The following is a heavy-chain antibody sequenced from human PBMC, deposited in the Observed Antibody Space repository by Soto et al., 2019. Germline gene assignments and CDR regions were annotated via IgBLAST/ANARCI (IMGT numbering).Heavy chain of an antibody. Sequence: PGGSLRLSCAASGVTFSNAWMSWVRQAPGKGLEWVSAISGSGGSTYYADSVKGRFTISRDNSKNTLYLQMNSLRAEDTAVYYCAKDRANSGWYYFDYWGQGTLVTVSS. J-gene: IGHJ4*02. CDR3: AKDRANSGWYYFDY. CDR2: ISGSGGST. D-gene: IGHD6-19*01. V-gene: IGHV3-23*01. CDR1: GVTFSNAW.